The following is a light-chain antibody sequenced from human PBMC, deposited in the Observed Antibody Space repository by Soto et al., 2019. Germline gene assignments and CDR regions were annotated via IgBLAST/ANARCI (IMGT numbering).Light chain of an antibody. CDR2: DVS. J-gene: IGLJ2*01. CDR3: SSYTSSSTLV. V-gene: IGLV2-14*01. Sequence: QSVLTQPASVSGSPGQSITMSCTGTSSDVGGYSYVSWYQQHPGKAPKLMIYDVSNRPSGVSNRFSGSKSGNTASLTISGLQAEDEADYYCSSYTSSSTLVFGGGTKLTVL. CDR1: SSDVGGYSY.